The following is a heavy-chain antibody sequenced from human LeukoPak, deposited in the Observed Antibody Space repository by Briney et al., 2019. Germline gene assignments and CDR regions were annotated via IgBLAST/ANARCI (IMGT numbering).Heavy chain of an antibody. CDR2: ISSRSSYI. CDR3: ARGDSSGWYVPYYFDY. D-gene: IGHD6-19*01. J-gene: IGHJ4*02. Sequence: GGSLRLSCAASGFTFSSYSMNWVRQAPGKGLEGVSSISSRSSYIYYADSVKGRFTISRDNAKNLLYLQMNSLRAEDTAVYYCARGDSSGWYVPYYFDYWGQGTLVTVSS. CDR1: GFTFSSYS. V-gene: IGHV3-21*01.